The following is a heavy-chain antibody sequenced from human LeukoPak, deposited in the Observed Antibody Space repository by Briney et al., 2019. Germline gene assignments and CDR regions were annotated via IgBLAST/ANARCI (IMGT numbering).Heavy chain of an antibody. D-gene: IGHD3-10*01. CDR3: ARVHRRFGELSYFDY. J-gene: IGHJ4*02. Sequence: SETLSLTCTVSGGSISSGSYYWSWIRQPAGKGLEWIGRIYTSGSTNYNPSLKSRVTISVDTSKDQFSLKLSSVTAADTAVYYCARVHRRFGELSYFDYWGQGTLVTVSS. CDR2: IYTSGST. V-gene: IGHV4-61*02. CDR1: GGSISSGSYY.